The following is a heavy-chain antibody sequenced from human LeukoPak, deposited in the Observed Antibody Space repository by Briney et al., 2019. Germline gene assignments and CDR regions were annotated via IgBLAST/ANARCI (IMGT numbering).Heavy chain of an antibody. CDR2: ISTSSTTI. D-gene: IGHD3-22*01. CDR1: GFTFSAYS. Sequence: PGGSLRLSCAASGFTFSAYSMNWVRQAPGKGLDWVSYISTSSTTIYYADSVKGRFTFSRDNAKNTLYLQMNSLRAEDTAVYYCARVSGDSSGYTNWFDPWGQGTLVTVSS. J-gene: IGHJ5*02. CDR3: ARVSGDSSGYTNWFDP. V-gene: IGHV3-48*04.